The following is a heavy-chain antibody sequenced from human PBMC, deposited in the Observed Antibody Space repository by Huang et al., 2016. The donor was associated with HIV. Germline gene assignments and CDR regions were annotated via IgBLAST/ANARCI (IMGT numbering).Heavy chain of an antibody. J-gene: IGHJ4*02. Sequence: QVQLVQSGSELKKPGASVKVSCKASGYTFTSYAMNWVRQAPGQGLEWMGWINTNTGNPTYAKGFTGRFVFALDTSVSTADLQISRLKAEDTAVYYCARGLYSSSWAPFDYWGQGTLVTVSS. CDR3: ARGLYSSSWAPFDY. CDR2: INTNTGNP. CDR1: GYTFTSYA. V-gene: IGHV7-4-1*02. D-gene: IGHD6-13*01.